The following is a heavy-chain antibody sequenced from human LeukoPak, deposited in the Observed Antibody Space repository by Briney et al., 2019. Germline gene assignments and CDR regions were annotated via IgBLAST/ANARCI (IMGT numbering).Heavy chain of an antibody. D-gene: IGHD3-22*01. CDR2: MNPNSGNT. V-gene: IGHV1-8*01. CDR1: GYTFTSYD. CDR3: ARGLYYDSSGNSRRLVAFDI. J-gene: IGHJ3*02. Sequence: RASVKVSCKASGYTFTSYDINWVRQATGQGLEWMGWMNPNSGNTGYAQKFQGRVTMTRNTSISTAYMELSSLRPEDTAVYYCARGLYYDSSGNSRRLVAFDIWGQGTMVTVSS.